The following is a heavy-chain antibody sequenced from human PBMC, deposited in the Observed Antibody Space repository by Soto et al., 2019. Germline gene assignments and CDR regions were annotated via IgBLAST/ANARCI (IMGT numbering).Heavy chain of an antibody. J-gene: IGHJ4*02. V-gene: IGHV4-59*01. CDR1: GGSISSYY. CDR3: ARANLGGRGGVYFDY. D-gene: IGHD2-15*01. Sequence: QVQLQESGPGLVKPSETLSLTCTVSGGSISSYYWSWIRQPPGKGLEWIGYIYYSGSTNYNPSLKSRVTISVDTSKNQFSLKLSSVTAADTAVYYCARANLGGRGGVYFDYWGQGTLVTVSS. CDR2: IYYSGST.